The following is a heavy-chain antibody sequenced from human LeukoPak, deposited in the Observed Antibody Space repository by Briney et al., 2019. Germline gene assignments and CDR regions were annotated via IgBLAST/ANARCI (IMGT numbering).Heavy chain of an antibody. CDR1: GFTFSSYS. V-gene: IGHV3-23*01. CDR2: ISGSGGST. D-gene: IGHD5-18*01. CDR3: ANSDTAMGDYDY. J-gene: IGHJ4*02. Sequence: PGGSLRLSCAASGFTFSSYSMNWVRQAPGKGLEWVSAISGSGGSTYYADSVKGRFTISRDNSKNTLYLQMNSLRAEDTAVYYCANSDTAMGDYDYWGQGTLVTVSS.